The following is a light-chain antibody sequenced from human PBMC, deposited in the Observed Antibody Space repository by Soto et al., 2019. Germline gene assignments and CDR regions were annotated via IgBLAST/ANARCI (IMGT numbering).Light chain of an antibody. CDR1: QSVSSN. V-gene: IGKV3-15*01. CDR2: GAS. CDR3: QQYNNWWT. Sequence: EIVMTQSPATLSVSPGERATLSCRASQSVSSNLAWYQQKHGQAPRLLIYGASTRATGIPARFSGSGSGTEFTLIISSLQSEDFAVYYCQQYNNWWTFGQGTKVEIK. J-gene: IGKJ1*01.